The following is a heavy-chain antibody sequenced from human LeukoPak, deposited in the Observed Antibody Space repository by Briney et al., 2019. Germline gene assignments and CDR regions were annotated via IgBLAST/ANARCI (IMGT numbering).Heavy chain of an antibody. Sequence: GGSLRLSCAASGFTFSSYWMHWVRQAPGKGLVWVSRINSDGSSTSYADSVRGRFTISRDNAKNTLYLQMDSLRAEDTAVYYCASDNYYDSSGYYFWGQGTLVTVSS. CDR1: GFTFSSYW. V-gene: IGHV3-74*01. CDR2: INSDGSST. CDR3: ASDNYYDSSGYYF. J-gene: IGHJ4*02. D-gene: IGHD3-22*01.